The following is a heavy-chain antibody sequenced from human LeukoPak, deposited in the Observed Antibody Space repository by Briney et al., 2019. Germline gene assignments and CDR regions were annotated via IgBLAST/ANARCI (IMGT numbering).Heavy chain of an antibody. CDR1: GFTFGYYA. V-gene: IGHV3-23*01. D-gene: IGHD6-25*01. J-gene: IGHJ2*01. CDR3: AKGGSYSTGLYWYFDL. Sequence: GGSLRLSCVASGFTFGYYAMSWVRQAPGKGLEWVSAISASGRHTYYADSVKGRVTISRDNSKHTLYLHMDSLRADDTAVYCCAKGGSYSTGLYWYFDLWGRGTLVSVSS. CDR2: ISASGRHT.